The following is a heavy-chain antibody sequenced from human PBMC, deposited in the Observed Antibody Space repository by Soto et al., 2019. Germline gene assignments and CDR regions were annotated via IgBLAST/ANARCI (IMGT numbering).Heavy chain of an antibody. V-gene: IGHV2-5*02. D-gene: IGHD3-3*02. CDR3: SARNGLYSGFADVLAWFDP. CDR2: IYWDDDK. J-gene: IGHJ5*02. Sequence: SGPTLVNPTQTLMLTCTFSGFSLSTSGVGVGWIRQPPGKALEWLALIYWDDDKRYSPSLKSRLTITKDTSKNQVVLTMTNMDPVDATAFYCSARNGLYSGFADVLAWFDPWGQGTLVTVSS. CDR1: GFSLSTSGVG.